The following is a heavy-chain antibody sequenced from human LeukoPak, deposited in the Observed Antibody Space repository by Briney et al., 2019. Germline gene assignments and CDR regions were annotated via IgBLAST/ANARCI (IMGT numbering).Heavy chain of an antibody. J-gene: IGHJ5*02. CDR1: GGSIGSYY. Sequence: SETLSLTCTVSGGSIGSYYWSWIRQPAGKGLEWIGRIYTSGSTNYNPSLKSRVTISVDKSKNQFSLKLSSVTAADTAVYYCAREGDFWSGYYNWFDPWGQGTLVTVSS. CDR2: IYTSGST. D-gene: IGHD3-3*01. CDR3: AREGDFWSGYYNWFDP. V-gene: IGHV4-4*07.